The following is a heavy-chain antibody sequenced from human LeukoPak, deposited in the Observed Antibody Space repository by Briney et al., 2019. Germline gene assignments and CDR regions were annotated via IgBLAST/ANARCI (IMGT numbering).Heavy chain of an antibody. V-gene: IGHV1-2*02. CDR2: INPNSGGT. J-gene: IGHJ3*02. Sequence: GASVKVSCKASGYTFTGYYMHWVRQAPGQGLEWMGWINPNSGGTNYAQKFQGRVTMTRDTSISTAYMELSRLRSDDTAVYYCARACSGTGCYGFDAFDIWGQGTMVTVSS. CDR1: GYTFTGYY. D-gene: IGHD2-2*01. CDR3: ARACSGTGCYGFDAFDI.